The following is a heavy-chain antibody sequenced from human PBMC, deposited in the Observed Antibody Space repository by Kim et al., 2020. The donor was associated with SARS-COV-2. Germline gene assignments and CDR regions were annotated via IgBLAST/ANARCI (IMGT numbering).Heavy chain of an antibody. D-gene: IGHD6-13*01. CDR2: IYYSGST. V-gene: IGHV4-59*01. J-gene: IGHJ4*02. Sequence: SETLSLTCTVSGGSISSYYWSWIRQPPGKGLEWIGYIYYSGSTNYNPSLKSRVTISVDTSKNQFSLKLSSVTAADTAVYYCARSGIAAAGPPRYWGQGTLVTVSS. CDR1: GGSISSYY. CDR3: ARSGIAAAGPPRY.